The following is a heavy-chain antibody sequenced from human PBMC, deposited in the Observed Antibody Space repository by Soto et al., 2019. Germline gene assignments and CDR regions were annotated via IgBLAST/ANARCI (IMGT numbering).Heavy chain of an antibody. J-gene: IGHJ4*02. CDR3: WRDPRLADY. D-gene: IGHD6-25*01. CDR2: ISGGGDII. V-gene: IGHV3-11*01. CDR1: GFTFSDHY. Sequence: VQLVESGGGLVKPGGSLRLSCAASGFTFSDHYMTWIRQAPGKGPEWLSYISGGGDIISYADSVKGRFIISRDNAKRSLYLQMNSLTVEDTAVYYCWRDPRLADYWGQGTLVTVSS.